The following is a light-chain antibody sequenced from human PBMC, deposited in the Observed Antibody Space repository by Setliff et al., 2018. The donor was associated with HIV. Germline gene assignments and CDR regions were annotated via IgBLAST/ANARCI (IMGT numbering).Light chain of an antibody. Sequence: QSALTQPRSVSGFPGQSITISCTGTSSDVGKYDYVSWYQQHPGKAPKLIIYGVTNRPSEVSDRFSGSKSGNAASLIISGLQTEDEADYYCSSYTTTTTYVFGTGTKVTVL. CDR2: GVT. CDR3: SSYTTTTTYV. CDR1: SSDVGKYDY. V-gene: IGLV2-14*01. J-gene: IGLJ1*01.